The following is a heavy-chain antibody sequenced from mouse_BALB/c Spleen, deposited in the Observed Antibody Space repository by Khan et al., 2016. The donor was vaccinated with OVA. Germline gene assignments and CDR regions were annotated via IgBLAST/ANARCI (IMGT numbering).Heavy chain of an antibody. J-gene: IGHJ3*01. V-gene: IGHV2-9*02. CDR2: IWAGGST. CDR3: ARADYYGAWFAY. D-gene: IGHD1-1*01. CDR1: GFSLTTYG. Sequence: QVQLKESGPGLVAPSQSLSITCTVSGFSLTTYGVHWVRQPPGKGLEWLGVIWAGGSTNYNSALMSRLSISKDNSNSQHFLKMINLQTTDTAIYYCARADYYGAWFAYWGQGTLVTVSA.